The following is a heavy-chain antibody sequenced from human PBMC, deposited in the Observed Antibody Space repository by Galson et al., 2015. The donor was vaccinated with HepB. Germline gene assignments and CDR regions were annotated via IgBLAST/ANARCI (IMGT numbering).Heavy chain of an antibody. CDR3: TTEGGGSTSFVYYYYYMDV. V-gene: IGHV3-15*07. CDR1: GFTFSNAW. J-gene: IGHJ6*03. Sequence: SLRLSCAASGFTFSNAWMNWVRQAPGKGLEWVGRIKSKTDGGTTDYAAPVKGRFTISRDDSKNTLYLQMNSLKTEDTAVYYCTTEGGGSTSFVYYYYYMDVWGKGTTVTVSS. CDR2: IKSKTDGGTT. D-gene: IGHD2-2*01.